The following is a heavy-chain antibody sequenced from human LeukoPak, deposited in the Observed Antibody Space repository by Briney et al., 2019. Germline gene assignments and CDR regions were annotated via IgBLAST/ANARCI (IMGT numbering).Heavy chain of an antibody. CDR1: GGTFSSYA. J-gene: IGHJ6*03. D-gene: IGHD2-2*01. V-gene: IGHV1-69*13. CDR3: ARGPIVVVPAAMGGYYYYMDV. Sequence: SVKASCNASGGTFSSYAIGWVRQPPAQGLEWMGGIIPLFGTTNYAQKFQRRVTITADESTNTPYMELSSLRSEDTAVYYCARGPIVVVPAAMGGYYYYMDVWGKGTTVTVSS. CDR2: IIPLFGTT.